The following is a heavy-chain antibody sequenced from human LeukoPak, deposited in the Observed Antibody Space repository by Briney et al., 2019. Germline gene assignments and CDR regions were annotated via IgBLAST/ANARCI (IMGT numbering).Heavy chain of an antibody. V-gene: IGHV6-1*01. D-gene: IGHD7-27*01. CDR3: ARGDLSWGLSWYFDL. J-gene: IGHJ2*01. Sequence: SQTLSLTCAISGDSVSSNSAAWNWLRQSPSRGLEWLGSTYYRSKWYNDYAVSVKSRITINPDTSKNQFSLQLNSVTPEDTAVYYCARGDLSWGLSWYFDLWGRGTLVTVSS. CDR2: TYYRSKWYN. CDR1: GDSVSSNSAA.